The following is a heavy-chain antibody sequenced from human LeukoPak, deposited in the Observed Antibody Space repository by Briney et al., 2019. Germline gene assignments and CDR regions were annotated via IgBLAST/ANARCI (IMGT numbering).Heavy chain of an antibody. CDR2: IIPIFGTA. Sequence: SVKVSCKASGGTFISYAISWVRQAPGQGLEWMGGIIPIFGTANYAQKFQGRVTITTDESTSTAYMELSSLRSEDTAVYYCARPRTYYYDSSGAFDIWGQGTMVTVSS. D-gene: IGHD3-22*01. CDR1: GGTFISYA. V-gene: IGHV1-69*05. CDR3: ARPRTYYYDSSGAFDI. J-gene: IGHJ3*02.